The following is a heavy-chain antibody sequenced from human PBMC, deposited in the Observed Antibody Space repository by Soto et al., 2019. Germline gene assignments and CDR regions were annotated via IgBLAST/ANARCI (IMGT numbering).Heavy chain of an antibody. D-gene: IGHD5-12*01. Sequence: QVQLQESGPGLVRPSQTLSLTCTVSGDSINSVDHYWSWIRQPPGKGLEWMGYIYHSGSTHYNPSLNSRLTSSIDTSTNRFSMKLTSVTAADTAVYFCARLRWETENNWFDPWGQGALVTVSS. CDR1: GDSINSVDHY. J-gene: IGHJ5*02. CDR2: IYHSGST. CDR3: ARLRWETENNWFDP. V-gene: IGHV4-30-4*01.